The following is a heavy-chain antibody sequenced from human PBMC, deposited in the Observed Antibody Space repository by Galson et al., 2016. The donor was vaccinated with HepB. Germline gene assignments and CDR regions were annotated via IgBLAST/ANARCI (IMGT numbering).Heavy chain of an antibody. D-gene: IGHD1-26*01. CDR1: GFTFGVYA. Sequence: LRLSCAASGFTFGVYAMSWFRQAPGKGLEWVGFIRSNTYGGTTEYAASVKGRFTISRDDSNSIAYLQMNSLKTEDTAVYYCTPTWLGVETSSWGQGTLVTVSS. J-gene: IGHJ4*02. V-gene: IGHV3-49*03. CDR3: TPTWLGVETSS. CDR2: IRSNTYGGTT.